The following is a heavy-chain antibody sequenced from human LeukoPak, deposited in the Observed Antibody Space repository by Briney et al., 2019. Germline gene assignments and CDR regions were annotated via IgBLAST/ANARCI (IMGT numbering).Heavy chain of an antibody. CDR2: ISGSGGST. CDR1: GFTFSSYA. V-gene: IGHV3-23*01. CDR3: AKGARSHLYYYMDV. Sequence: PGGSLRLSCAASGFTFSSYAMSWVRQAPGKGLEWVSSISGSGGSTYYADSVKGRFTISRDNSKNTLYLQMNSLRAEDTAVYYCAKGARSHLYYYMDVWGKGTTVTISS. J-gene: IGHJ6*03.